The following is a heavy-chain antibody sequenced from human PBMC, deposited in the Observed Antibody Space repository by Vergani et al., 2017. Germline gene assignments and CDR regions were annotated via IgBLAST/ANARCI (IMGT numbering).Heavy chain of an antibody. Sequence: EVQLVESGGGLVQPGRSLRLSCAASGFTFDDYAMHWVRQAPGKGLEWVSGISWNSGSIGYADSVMGRFTISRDNAKNSLYLPMHSLRAEDTALYYCAKGRIAAAIGWCDPWGQGTLFPVSA. J-gene: IGHJ5*02. V-gene: IGHV3-9*01. CDR1: GFTFDDYA. D-gene: IGHD6-13*01. CDR3: AKGRIAAAIGWCDP. CDR2: ISWNSGSI.